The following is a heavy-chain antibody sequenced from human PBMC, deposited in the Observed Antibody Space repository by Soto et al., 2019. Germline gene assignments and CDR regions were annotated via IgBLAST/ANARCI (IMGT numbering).Heavy chain of an antibody. V-gene: IGHV1-69*13. J-gene: IGHJ3*02. CDR3: GTSGRDVLGYDYKVPEGFDI. CDR2: IIPLCSVA. D-gene: IGHD3-10*01. Sequence: EASVKISCKASGGTFSTFPVNWVRQAPEQGLAWVGGIIPLCSVAKYAQKFEGRVTIVADDSTSTAYMDLSSLRTDATAVHYSGTSGRDVLGYDYKVPEGFDIWGQGTMVTVSS. CDR1: GGTFSTFP.